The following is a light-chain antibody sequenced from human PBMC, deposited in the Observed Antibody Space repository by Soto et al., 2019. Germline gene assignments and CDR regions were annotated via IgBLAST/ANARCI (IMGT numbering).Light chain of an antibody. CDR1: QSLDTD. CDR3: QQRDNWPLT. V-gene: IGKV3-11*01. J-gene: IGKJ4*01. CDR2: DAS. Sequence: ETVLTQSPVTLSLSPGERATLYCRASQSLDTDIVWYQQQPGQAPRLLIYDASNRAAGIPARFSGSGSGTDFNLTISSLEPEDFAVYFCQQRDNWPLTFGGGTKVEI.